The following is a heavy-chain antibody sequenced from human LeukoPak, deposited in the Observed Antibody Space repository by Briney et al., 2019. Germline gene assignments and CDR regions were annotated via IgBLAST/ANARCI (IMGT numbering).Heavy chain of an antibody. J-gene: IGHJ4*02. V-gene: IGHV3-48*03. D-gene: IGHD2-15*01. CDR2: ISSSGSTI. CDR1: GFTFSSYE. Sequence: ARGSLRLSCAASGFTFSSYEMNWVRQAPGKGLEWVSYISSSGSTIYYADSVKGRFTISRDNAKNSLYLQMNSLRAEDTAVYYCARDEYYCSGGSCYSDYWGQGTLVTVSS. CDR3: ARDEYYCSGGSCYSDY.